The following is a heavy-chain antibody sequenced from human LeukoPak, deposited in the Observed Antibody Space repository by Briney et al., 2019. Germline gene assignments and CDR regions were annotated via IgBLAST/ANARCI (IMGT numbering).Heavy chain of an antibody. CDR2: IFHAGNT. V-gene: IGHV4-38-2*02. Sequence: SETLSLTCTVSGYSISSGHYWGWVRQPPGKGLEWIGSIFHAGNTYYNPSLKTRVTISVDTSKNQVSLRLSSVTASDTAVYYCARGRSPGYSAHDGIDPWGQGTLVTVSA. CDR3: ARGRSPGYSAHDGIDP. D-gene: IGHD5-12*01. CDR1: GYSISSGHY. J-gene: IGHJ5*02.